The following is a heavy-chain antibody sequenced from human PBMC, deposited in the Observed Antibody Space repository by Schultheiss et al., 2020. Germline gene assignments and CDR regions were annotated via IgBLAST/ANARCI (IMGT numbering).Heavy chain of an antibody. CDR3: ARVALQQWFDS. V-gene: IGHV4-59*01. D-gene: IGHD6-13*01. J-gene: IGHJ5*01. CDR2: ISNSGST. CDR1: GGSISSYY. Sequence: SETLSLTCTVSGGSISSYYWGWIRQPPGKGLEWIGYISNSGSTYYNPSLESRVAISVDTSKNQFSLRLSSVTAADTAVYYCARVALQQWFDSWGQGTLVTVSS.